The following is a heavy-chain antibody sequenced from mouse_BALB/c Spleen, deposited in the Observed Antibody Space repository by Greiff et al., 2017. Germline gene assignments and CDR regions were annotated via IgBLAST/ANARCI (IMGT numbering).Heavy chain of an antibody. V-gene: IGHV1-82*01. D-gene: IGHD1-1*01. CDR3: ARWDGSPLYWYFDV. Sequence: QVQLQQSGPELVKPGASVKISCKASGYAFSSSWMNWVKQRPGQGLEWIGRIYPGDGDTNYNGKFKGKATLTADKSSSTAYMQLSSLTSVDSAVYFCARWDGSPLYWYFDVWGAGTTVTVSS. CDR2: IYPGDGDT. J-gene: IGHJ1*01. CDR1: GYAFSSSW.